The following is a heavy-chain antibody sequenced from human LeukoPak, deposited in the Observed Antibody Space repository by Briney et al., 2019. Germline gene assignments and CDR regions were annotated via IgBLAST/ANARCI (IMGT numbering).Heavy chain of an antibody. CDR3: TTDVYGDYVPHYYGMDV. Sequence: TGGSLRLSCAASGFIFINSWMSWVRQGPGKGPEWPGRIKSKSDGGTTDYAAPVKGRFTISRDDSKSTLYLQMDSLKSEDTAVYYCTTDVYGDYVPHYYGMDVWGQGTTVTVSS. D-gene: IGHD4-17*01. J-gene: IGHJ6*02. CDR2: IKSKSDGGTT. V-gene: IGHV3-15*01. CDR1: GFIFINSW.